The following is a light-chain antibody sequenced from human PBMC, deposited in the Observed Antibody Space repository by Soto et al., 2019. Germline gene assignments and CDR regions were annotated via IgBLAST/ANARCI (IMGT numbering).Light chain of an antibody. Sequence: EFVLTQSPGNLSLSPGERATLSYRASQSLANSFIAWYQQKPGQAPRLLIYDTSSRASRIPDSFSGSGSGTDFTLTISRLETEDFAVFYCQQYGTPEIIFGQGTRLEIK. CDR2: DTS. CDR1: QSLANSF. J-gene: IGKJ5*01. V-gene: IGKV3-20*01. CDR3: QQYGTPEII.